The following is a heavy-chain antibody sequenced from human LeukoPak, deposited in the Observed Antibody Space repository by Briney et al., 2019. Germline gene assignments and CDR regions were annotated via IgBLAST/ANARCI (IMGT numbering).Heavy chain of an antibody. CDR2: IYTSGST. V-gene: IGHV4-4*07. J-gene: IGHJ4*02. CDR3: ARFGYCSGGSCYSDY. CDR1: GGSISSYY. Sequence: SETLSLTCTVSGGSISSYYWSWIRQPAGKGLEWIGRIYTSGSTNYNPSLKSRVTMSVDTSKNQFSLKLSSVTAADTAAYYCARFGYCSGGSCYSDYWGQGTLVTVSS. D-gene: IGHD2-15*01.